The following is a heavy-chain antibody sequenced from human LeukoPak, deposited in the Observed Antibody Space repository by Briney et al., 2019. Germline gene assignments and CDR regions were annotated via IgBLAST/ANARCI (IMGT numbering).Heavy chain of an antibody. Sequence: GGSLRLSCAASGFTISSYDMSWVRQAPGKGLEWVSALRGSDGSAHYADSVKGRFTVCRDNSKNTLFLQMNSLRAEDTAVYYCARSKDGFTWGQGTPVTVSS. CDR1: GFTISSYD. J-gene: IGHJ5*02. CDR3: ARSKDGFT. D-gene: IGHD5-24*01. CDR2: LRGSDGSA. V-gene: IGHV3-23*01.